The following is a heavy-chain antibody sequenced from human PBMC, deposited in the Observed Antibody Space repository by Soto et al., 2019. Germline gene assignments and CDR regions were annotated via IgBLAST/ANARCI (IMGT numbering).Heavy chain of an antibody. V-gene: IGHV4-39*01. J-gene: IGHJ6*03. CDR3: ARHNYYGSGSYYYYMDV. Sequence: PSETLSLTCTVSGGSISSSSYYWGWIRQPPGKGLEWIGSIYYSGSTYYNPSLKSRVTISVDTSKNQFSLKLSSVTAADTAVYYCARHNYYGSGSYYYYMDVWGKGTTVTVSS. CDR2: IYYSGST. D-gene: IGHD3-10*01. CDR1: GGSISSSSYY.